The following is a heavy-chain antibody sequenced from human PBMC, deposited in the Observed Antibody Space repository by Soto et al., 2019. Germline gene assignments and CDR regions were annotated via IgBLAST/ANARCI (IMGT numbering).Heavy chain of an antibody. CDR2: ITPIYPTT. Sequence: QVQLVQSGAEVRKPGSSVQVSCKASGGTFYTYTLSWVRQAPGQGLEWMRSITPIYPTTNYAEKFQGRLTVTADGSTNTAYMELNSLTSEDTAVYYCARIPRYSFPTSDDLDSWGQGTLVTVSS. D-gene: IGHD5-18*01. CDR1: GGTFYTYT. CDR3: ARIPRYSFPTSDDLDS. V-gene: IGHV1-69*15. J-gene: IGHJ4*02.